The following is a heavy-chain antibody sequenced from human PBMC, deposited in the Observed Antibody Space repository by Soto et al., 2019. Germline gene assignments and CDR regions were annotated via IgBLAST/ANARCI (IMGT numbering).Heavy chain of an antibody. CDR2: IIPIFGTA. CDR1: GVTFSSYS. V-gene: IGHV1-69*13. D-gene: IGHD3-10*01. J-gene: IGHJ6*02. CDR3: ARDLRRVRDTYYYGMDV. Sequence: SVEVSCKASGVTFSSYSSRWLRHAPGQGLEWMGGIIPIFGTANYAQKFQGRVTITADESTSTAYMELSSLRSEDTAVYYCARDLRRVRDTYYYGMDVWGQGTTVTVSS.